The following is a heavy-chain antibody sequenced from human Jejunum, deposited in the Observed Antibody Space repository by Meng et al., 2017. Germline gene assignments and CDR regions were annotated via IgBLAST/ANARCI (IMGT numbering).Heavy chain of an antibody. D-gene: IGHD2-21*02. CDR1: GFTFNNFV. CDR3: AKRGDCGGDCYPS. CDR2: INGDGDTT. Sequence: GESLKISCAASGFTFNNFVMNWVRQSPGKGLQWVSSINGDGDTTFYADSVRGRFTISRDNSKNTLYLQMNSLRDDDTAVYFCAKRGDCGGDCYPSWGQGILVTGAS. J-gene: IGHJ5*02. V-gene: IGHV3-23*01.